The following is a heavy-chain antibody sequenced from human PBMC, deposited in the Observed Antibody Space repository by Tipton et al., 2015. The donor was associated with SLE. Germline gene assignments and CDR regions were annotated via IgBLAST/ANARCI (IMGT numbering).Heavy chain of an antibody. D-gene: IGHD1-26*01. CDR1: GGSISSHY. CDR2: IYFTGST. CDR3: ARDPSYLGAPPDY. J-gene: IGHJ4*02. V-gene: IGHV4-59*11. Sequence: TLSLTCTVSGGSISSHYWSWIRQPPGKGLEWIGYIYFTGSTNYNPSLKSRVTISVDMSKNQFSLKLTSVTAADTAVYYCARDPSYLGAPPDYWGQGTLVTVSS.